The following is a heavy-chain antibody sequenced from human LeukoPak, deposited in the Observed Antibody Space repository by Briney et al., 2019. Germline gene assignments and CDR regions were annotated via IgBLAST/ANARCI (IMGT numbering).Heavy chain of an antibody. CDR1: GGSISSYY. D-gene: IGHD6-19*01. CDR2: IYYSGST. CDR3: ARRAYSSGWYYFDY. V-gene: IGHV4-59*01. J-gene: IGHJ4*02. Sequence: RASETLSLTCTVSGGSISSYYWSWIRQPPGKGLEWIGYIYYSGSTNYNPSLKSRVTISVDTSKNQFSLKLSSVTAADTAMYYCARRAYSSGWYYFDYWGQGTLVTVSS.